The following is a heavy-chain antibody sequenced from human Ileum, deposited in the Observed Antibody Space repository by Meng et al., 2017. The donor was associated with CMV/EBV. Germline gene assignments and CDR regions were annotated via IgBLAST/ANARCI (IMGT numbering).Heavy chain of an antibody. CDR2: SRNKANNYNT. V-gene: IGHV3-72*01. J-gene: IGHJ5*02. CDR3: VRDGGSYKLGDL. D-gene: IGHD1-26*01. CDR1: GFIFSGHY. Sequence: GESLKISCAGSGFIFSGHYIDWVRQAPGKGLEWIGRSRNKANNYNTLYAASVNGRFAISRDESKNSVFLQMNSLKTEDKAVYYCVRDGGSYKLGDLWGHGTLVTVSS.